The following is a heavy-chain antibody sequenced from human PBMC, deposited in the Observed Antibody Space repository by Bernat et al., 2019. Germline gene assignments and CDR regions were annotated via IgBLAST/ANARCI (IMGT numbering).Heavy chain of an antibody. CDR2: IGANNENT. D-gene: IGHD2-2*01. CDR1: GYTLINYA. V-gene: IGHV1-3*01. J-gene: IGHJ4*02. CDR3: AREGNCTVGSCYHFDY. Sequence: QVQLVQSGAEVQKPGASVKLSYKSSGYTLINYAMHWVRQAPGQTLEWMGWIGANNENTKYSQKFHGRVSIIRDTSASTVLLEVNSLTSEDSAVYFCAREGNCTVGSCYHFDYWGQGTLVTVSS.